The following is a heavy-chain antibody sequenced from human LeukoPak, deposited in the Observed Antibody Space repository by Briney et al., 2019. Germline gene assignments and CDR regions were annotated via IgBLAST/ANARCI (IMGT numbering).Heavy chain of an antibody. Sequence: SETLSLTCTVSRGSVTSYYWSWIRQPAGKGLEYIGRIYTSGSTSYNPSLKSRVTISVDTSKNQFSLKLSSVTAAETAVYYCARSPRLGRYGYGPWELPVSYFDYWGQGTLVTVSS. CDR2: IYTSGST. V-gene: IGHV4-4*07. CDR3: ARSPRLGRYGYGPWELPVSYFDY. CDR1: RGSVTSYY. J-gene: IGHJ4*02. D-gene: IGHD1-26*01.